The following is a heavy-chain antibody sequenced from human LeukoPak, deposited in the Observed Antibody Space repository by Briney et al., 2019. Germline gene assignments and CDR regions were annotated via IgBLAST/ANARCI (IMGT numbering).Heavy chain of an antibody. CDR2: IYYSGST. D-gene: IGHD3-10*01. J-gene: IGHJ4*02. Sequence: PSETLSLTCTVSGGSISSYYWSWIRQPPGKGLEWIGYIYYSGSTYYNPSLKSRVTISVDTSKNQFSLKLSSVTAADTAVYYCARMTYYYGSGSPQTFDYWGQGTLVTVSS. CDR1: GGSISSYY. V-gene: IGHV4-59*08. CDR3: ARMTYYYGSGSPQTFDY.